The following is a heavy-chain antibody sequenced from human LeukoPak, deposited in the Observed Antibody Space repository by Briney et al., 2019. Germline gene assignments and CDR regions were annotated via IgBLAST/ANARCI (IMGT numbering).Heavy chain of an antibody. V-gene: IGHV4-59*08. Sequence: SETLSLTCTVAGGSISSYYWSWIRQPPGRGLGWIGYIYYSGSTNYNPSLKGRVTISVDTSKNQFSLNLSSVTAADTAVYYCARQGRGYSYGPGDWYFDLWGRGTLVTVSS. J-gene: IGHJ2*01. CDR1: GGSISSYY. CDR3: ARQGRGYSYGPGDWYFDL. CDR2: IYYSGST. D-gene: IGHD5-18*01.